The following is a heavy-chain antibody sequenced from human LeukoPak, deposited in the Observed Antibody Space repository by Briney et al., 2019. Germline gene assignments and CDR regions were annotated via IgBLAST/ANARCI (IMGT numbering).Heavy chain of an antibody. D-gene: IGHD5-18*01. J-gene: IGHJ4*02. CDR2: ISSNGVST. V-gene: IGHV3-64*01. Sequence: PGGSLRLSCAASGFTFSSYAMHWVRQAPGKGLEYVSAISSNGVSTYYANSVKGRFTISRDNSKNTLYLQMGSLRAEDMAVYYCARVTGGIQLWLALFDYWGQGTLVTVSS. CDR3: ARVTGGIQLWLALFDY. CDR1: GFTFSSYA.